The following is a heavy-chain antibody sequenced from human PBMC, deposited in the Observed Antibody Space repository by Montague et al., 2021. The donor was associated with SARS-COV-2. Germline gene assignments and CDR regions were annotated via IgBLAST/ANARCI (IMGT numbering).Heavy chain of an antibody. D-gene: IGHD2-21*02. Sequence: TLSLTCTVSGGSISSGGYYWSWIRQHPGRGLEWIGYIHYSGSTYYNPSLKSRVTISVGTSKNQLSLRLSAVTAADTAVYYCVRQPTLEYCGGDCYLDAFDIWGQGTLVTVSS. CDR1: GGSISSGGYY. CDR2: IHYSGST. J-gene: IGHJ3*02. CDR3: VRQPTLEYCGGDCYLDAFDI. V-gene: IGHV4-31*03.